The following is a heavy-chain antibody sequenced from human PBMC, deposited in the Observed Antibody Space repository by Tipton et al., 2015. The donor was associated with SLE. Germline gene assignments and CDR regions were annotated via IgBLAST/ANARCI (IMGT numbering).Heavy chain of an antibody. D-gene: IGHD1-1*01. J-gene: IGHJ3*02. CDR3: ARLQPEVGAFGI. CDR2: IYYSGST. Sequence: TLSLTCTVSGGSISSHYWSWIRQPPGKGLEWIGYIYYSGSTNYNPSLKSRVTISVDTPKNQFSLKLSSVTAADTAVYYCARLQPEVGAFGIWGQGTMVTVSS. V-gene: IGHV4-59*11. CDR1: GGSISSHY.